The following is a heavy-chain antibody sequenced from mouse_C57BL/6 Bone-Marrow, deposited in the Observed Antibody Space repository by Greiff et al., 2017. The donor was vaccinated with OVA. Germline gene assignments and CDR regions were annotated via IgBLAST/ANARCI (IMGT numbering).Heavy chain of an antibody. D-gene: IGHD4-1*01. CDR2: IYPGDGDT. CDR1: GYAFSSSW. V-gene: IGHV1-82*01. J-gene: IGHJ2*01. Sequence: VQVVESGPELVKPGASVKISCKASGYAFSSSWMNWVKQRPGKGLEWIGRIYPGDGDTNYNGKFKGKATLTADKSSSTAYMQLSSLTSEDSAVYFCARSNLGRGDYWGQGTTLTVSS. CDR3: ARSNLGRGDY.